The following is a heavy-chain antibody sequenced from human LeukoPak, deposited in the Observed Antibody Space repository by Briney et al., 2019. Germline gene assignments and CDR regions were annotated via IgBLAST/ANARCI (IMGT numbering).Heavy chain of an antibody. D-gene: IGHD3-9*01. V-gene: IGHV1-18*01. J-gene: IGHJ4*02. Sequence: ASVKVSCKASGYTFTSYGISWVRQAPGQGLEWMGWISAYNGNTNYAQKLQGRVTMTTDTSTSTAYMELRSPRSDDTAVYYCARVEILTGYYTPFDYWGQGTLVTVSS. CDR2: ISAYNGNT. CDR1: GYTFTSYG. CDR3: ARVEILTGYYTPFDY.